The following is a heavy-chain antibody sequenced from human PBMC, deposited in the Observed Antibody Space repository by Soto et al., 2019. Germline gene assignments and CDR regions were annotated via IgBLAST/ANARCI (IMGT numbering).Heavy chain of an antibody. CDR2: INHSGST. J-gene: IGHJ4*02. CDR3: ARGYYDILTGYYPPDY. Sequence: PSETLSLTCAVYGGTFIGYYWSWIRQPPGKGLEWIGEINHSGSTNYNPSLKSRVTISVDTSKNQFSLKLSSVTAADTAVYYCARGYYDILTGYYPPDYWGQGTLVTVSS. D-gene: IGHD3-9*01. V-gene: IGHV4-34*01. CDR1: GGTFIGYY.